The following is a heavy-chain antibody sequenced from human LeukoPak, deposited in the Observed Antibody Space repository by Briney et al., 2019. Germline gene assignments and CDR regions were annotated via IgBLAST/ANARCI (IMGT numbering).Heavy chain of an antibody. J-gene: IGHJ3*01. CDR1: GFTLSSYN. CDR3: ARDSLHPRRLSDAFDV. CDR2: ISSSSSYI. V-gene: IGHV3-21*01. D-gene: IGHD3-16*02. Sequence: PGGSLRLSCVASGFTLSSYNMNWVRQAPGKGLEWVSSISSSSSYIYYTDSVKGRFSISRDHAKKSLYLQMNSQRAEDTAVYYCARDSLHPRRLSDAFDVWGQGTMVTVS.